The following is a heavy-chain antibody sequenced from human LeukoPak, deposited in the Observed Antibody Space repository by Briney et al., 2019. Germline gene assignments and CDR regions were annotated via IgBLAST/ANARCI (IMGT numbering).Heavy chain of an antibody. Sequence: GRSLRPSCAASGFTFSSYGMHWVRQAPGKGLEWVAVISYDGSTEYYIDSVKGRFTISRDNSKNTLYLQMSSLRAEDTAVYYCAKETYSTSWQLDSWGQGTLVTVSS. CDR1: GFTFSSYG. CDR3: AKETYSTSWQLDS. D-gene: IGHD2-2*01. CDR2: ISYDGSTE. V-gene: IGHV3-30*18. J-gene: IGHJ4*02.